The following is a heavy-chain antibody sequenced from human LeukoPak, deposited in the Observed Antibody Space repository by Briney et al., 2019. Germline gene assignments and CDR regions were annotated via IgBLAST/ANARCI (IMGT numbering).Heavy chain of an antibody. CDR2: ISSSSSYI. CDR1: GFTFSSYS. J-gene: IGHJ6*02. Sequence: PGGSLRLSCAASGFTFSSYSMNWVRQAPGKGLEWVSSISSSSSYIYYADSVKGRFTISRDNAKNSLYLQMNSLRAEDTAVYYCARESGSYAGYYYGMDVWGQGTTVTVSS. D-gene: IGHD1-26*01. V-gene: IGHV3-21*01. CDR3: ARESGSYAGYYYGMDV.